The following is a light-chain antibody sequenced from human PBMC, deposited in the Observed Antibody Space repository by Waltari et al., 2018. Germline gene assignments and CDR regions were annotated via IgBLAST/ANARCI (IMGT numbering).Light chain of an antibody. Sequence: VLTQSPATLSLSPGERATLSCRASQSISTYLVWYQQKPGQAPRLIIHDASNRAPGIPPRFSGSGSGTDFILTISSLEPEDFAVYYCQQRSNWPRTFGQGTRLEIK. CDR3: QQRSNWPRT. J-gene: IGKJ1*01. V-gene: IGKV3-11*01. CDR2: DAS. CDR1: QSISTY.